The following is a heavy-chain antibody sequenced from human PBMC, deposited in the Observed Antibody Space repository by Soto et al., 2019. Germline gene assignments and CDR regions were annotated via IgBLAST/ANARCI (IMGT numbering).Heavy chain of an antibody. CDR1: GFTFSTYS. J-gene: IGHJ4*02. CDR2: INSDGSST. V-gene: IGHV3-74*01. CDR3: AREHYGEYVGPDY. D-gene: IGHD4-17*01. Sequence: GRARRLSYGASGFTFSTYSMHWVRQAPGKGLVWVSRINSDGSSTSYADSVKGRFTISRDNAKNTLYLQMNSLRAEDTAVYYCAREHYGEYVGPDYWGQGT.